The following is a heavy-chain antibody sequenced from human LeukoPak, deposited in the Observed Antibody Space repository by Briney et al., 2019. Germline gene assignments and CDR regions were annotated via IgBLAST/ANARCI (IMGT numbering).Heavy chain of an antibody. V-gene: IGHV4-39*01. J-gene: IGHJ4*02. Sequence: SETLSLTCTVSGGSISSSSYYWGWIRQPPGKGLEWIGRIYYSGSTYYNPSLKSRVTISVDTSKNQFSLKLSSVTAADTAVYYCARLTASFTTVTARNPTDYWGQGTLVTVSS. CDR2: IYYSGST. CDR3: ARLTASFTTVTARNPTDY. CDR1: GGSISSSSYY. D-gene: IGHD4-17*01.